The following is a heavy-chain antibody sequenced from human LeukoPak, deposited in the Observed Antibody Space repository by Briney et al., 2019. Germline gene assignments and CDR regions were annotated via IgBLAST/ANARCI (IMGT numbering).Heavy chain of an antibody. CDR1: GFSLSTSGVG. CDR3: ADRPHYSGSGSYSFQH. V-gene: IGHV2-5*02. Sequence: SGPTLVKPTQTLALTCTFSGFSLSTSGVGVGWIRQPPGKALQWLAFIFWDDDKPYSPSLKSKLTITKDTSKNKTVLTITNLDPVDTATSYCADRPHYSGSGSYSFQHWGQGTLVTVSS. D-gene: IGHD3-10*01. CDR2: IFWDDDK. J-gene: IGHJ1*01.